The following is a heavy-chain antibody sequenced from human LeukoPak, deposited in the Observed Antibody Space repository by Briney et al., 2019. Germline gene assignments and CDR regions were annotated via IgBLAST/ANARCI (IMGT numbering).Heavy chain of an antibody. Sequence: ASVKVPCKASGYTFTSYDINWVRQATGQGLEWMGWMSPNSGNTGYAQKFQGRVTITRNTSISTAYMELSSLRSEDTAVYYCARGRSGYEQSYYYYYMDVWGKGTTVTVSS. CDR2: MSPNSGNT. D-gene: IGHD5-12*01. V-gene: IGHV1-8*03. CDR1: GYTFTSYD. CDR3: ARGRSGYEQSYYYYYMDV. J-gene: IGHJ6*03.